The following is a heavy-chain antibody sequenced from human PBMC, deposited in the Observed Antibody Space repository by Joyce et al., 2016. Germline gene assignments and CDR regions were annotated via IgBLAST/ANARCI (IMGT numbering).Heavy chain of an antibody. CDR3: ARPNRLRRIPVIGDDAFDI. J-gene: IGHJ3*02. CDR2: IFYDGSDK. Sequence: QVQLVESGGGVVQPGRSLRLSCAASGFTFSSYAMHWVRQAPGKGLEWVAVIFYDGSDKYDADSVKGRFTISRDKSKNTLYLHMNSLRAEDTAVYYCARPNRLRRIPVIGDDAFDIWGQGTLVTVSS. D-gene: IGHD2-21*01. CDR1: GFTFSSYA. V-gene: IGHV3-33*01.